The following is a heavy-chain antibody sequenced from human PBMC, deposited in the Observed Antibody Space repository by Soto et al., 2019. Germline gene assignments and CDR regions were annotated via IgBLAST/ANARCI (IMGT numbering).Heavy chain of an antibody. V-gene: IGHV3-74*01. CDR1: GFTFSNYW. J-gene: IGHJ4*02. CDR2: INFDESTT. Sequence: EVQLVESGGGLVQPGGSLRLSCAASGFTFSNYWMHWVRQAPGKGLVWVSRINFDESTTTYADSVQGRFTISRDNAKNTLYLQLNSLRAEDTAIYYCGTGGRTAGHGYHFDDWGQGALVTVSS. CDR3: GTGGRTAGHGYHFDD. D-gene: IGHD3-16*02.